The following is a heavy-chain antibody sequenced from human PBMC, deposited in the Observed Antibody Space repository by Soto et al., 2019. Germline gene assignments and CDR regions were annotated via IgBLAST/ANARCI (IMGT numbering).Heavy chain of an antibody. J-gene: IGHJ6*03. CDR1: GGSISSGGYY. Sequence: SETLSLTCTVSGGSISSGGYYWSWIRQHPGKGLEWIGYIYYSGSTYYNPSLKSRVTISVDTSKNQFSLKLSSVTAADTAVYYCASKFVELSPPPYYYYYYMDVWGKGTTVTVSS. D-gene: IGHD3-10*01. CDR2: IYYSGST. V-gene: IGHV4-31*03. CDR3: ASKFVELSPPPYYYYYYMDV.